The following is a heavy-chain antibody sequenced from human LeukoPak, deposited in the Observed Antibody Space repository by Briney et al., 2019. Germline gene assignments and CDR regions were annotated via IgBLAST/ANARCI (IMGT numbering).Heavy chain of an antibody. J-gene: IGHJ4*02. Sequence: SETLSLTCAVYGGSFSDYYWSWIRQSPGKGLEWIGEINHSGSTNYNPSLKSRVTMSVDTSKNQFSLKLSSVTAADTAVYYCARGRSSPGYWGQGTLVTVSS. D-gene: IGHD6-13*01. V-gene: IGHV4-34*01. CDR2: INHSGST. CDR1: GGSFSDYY. CDR3: ARGRSSPGY.